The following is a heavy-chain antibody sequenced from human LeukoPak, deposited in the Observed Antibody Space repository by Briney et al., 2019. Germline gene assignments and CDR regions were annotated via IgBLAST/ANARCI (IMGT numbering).Heavy chain of an antibody. CDR3: ARTPGYCSSTSCYYYFDY. V-gene: IGHV3-48*04. Sequence: PGGSLRLSCAASGFTFSSYSMTWVRQAPGKGLEWVSYISSSRSTIYYADSVKGRFTISRDNAKNSLYLQMNSLRAEDTAVYYCARTPGYCSSTSCYYYFDYWGQGTLVTVSS. CDR2: ISSSRSTI. CDR1: GFTFSSYS. J-gene: IGHJ4*02. D-gene: IGHD2-2*01.